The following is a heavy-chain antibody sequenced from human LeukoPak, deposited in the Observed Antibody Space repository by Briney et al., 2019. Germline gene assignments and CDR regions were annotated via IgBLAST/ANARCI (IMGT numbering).Heavy chain of an antibody. D-gene: IGHD4/OR15-4a*01. J-gene: IGHJ5*02. CDR3: ARVANTAWYNWFDP. V-gene: IGHV3-7*03. CDR1: GFTFSSYW. Sequence: GGSLRLSCAASGFTFSSYWMTWVRQAPGKGLEWVANIKQDGSDKYYVDSVKGRFTISRDNAKDSLFLQMNTLRAEDTAVYYCARVANTAWYNWFDPWGQGTLVTVSS. CDR2: IKQDGSDK.